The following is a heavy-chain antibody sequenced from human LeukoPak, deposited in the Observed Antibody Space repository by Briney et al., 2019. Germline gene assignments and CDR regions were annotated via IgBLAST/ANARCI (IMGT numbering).Heavy chain of an antibody. CDR1: GVTFATYG. D-gene: IGHD2-2*02. Sequence: GGPLRLFCVASGVTFATYGLLGVRQAPGKALVWVDFIRFDGGDKYYADSVKGRFTDSRDNSKNTLYLQMNRLRIEDTAMYYCAKFIPLTFNYMDVWGEGTTVTVSS. CDR2: IRFDGGDK. V-gene: IGHV3-30*02. CDR3: AKFIPLTFNYMDV. J-gene: IGHJ6*03.